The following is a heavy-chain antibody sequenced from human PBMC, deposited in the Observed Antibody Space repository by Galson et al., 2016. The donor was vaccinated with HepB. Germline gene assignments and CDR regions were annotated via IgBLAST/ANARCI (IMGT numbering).Heavy chain of an antibody. J-gene: IGHJ4*01. CDR3: VHRRHYTSSWCSDY. CDR2: IYWDDDT. V-gene: IGHV2-5*02. Sequence: PALVKPTQSLTLTCTYSGFSVSTGGVTMAWFRQPPGKALEWLALIYWDDDTRYNPSLKSRLTITRATSKPQVVLTMADMDPVDTATYFCVHRRHYTSSWCSDYWGRGALVTVSS. D-gene: IGHD6-13*01. CDR1: GFSVSTGGVT.